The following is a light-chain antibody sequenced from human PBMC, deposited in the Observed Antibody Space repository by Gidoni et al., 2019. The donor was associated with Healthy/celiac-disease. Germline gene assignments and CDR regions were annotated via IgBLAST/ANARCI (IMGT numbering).Light chain of an antibody. CDR1: QSVSSSY. J-gene: IGKJ3*01. CDR3: QQYGSSPLFT. Sequence: EIVLTQSPGTLSLSPGERATLSCRASQSVSSSYLAWYQQKPGQAPRLLIYGASSRATGIPDRFSGSGSGTDFPLTIRRLEPEDFAVYYCQQYGSSPLFTFGPXTKVDIK. CDR2: GAS. V-gene: IGKV3-20*01.